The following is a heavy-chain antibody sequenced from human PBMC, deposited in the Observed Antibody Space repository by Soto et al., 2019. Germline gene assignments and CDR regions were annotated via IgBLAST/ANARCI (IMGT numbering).Heavy chain of an antibody. V-gene: IGHV4-59*01. CDR1: GGSISSYY. D-gene: IGHD6-13*01. CDR2: SYYSGST. J-gene: IGHJ5*02. Sequence: QVQLQESGPGLVKPSETLSLTFTVSGGSISSYYWSWIRQPPGKGLEWIGYSYYSGSTNYNPSLNSRVTISVDTSKIQFSLKLSSVTAADTAVYYCARVYSRSWGNWFDPWGQGTLVTVSS. CDR3: ARVYSRSWGNWFDP.